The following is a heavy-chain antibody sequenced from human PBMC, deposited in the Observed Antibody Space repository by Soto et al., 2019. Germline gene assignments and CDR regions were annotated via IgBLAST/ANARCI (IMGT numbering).Heavy chain of an antibody. J-gene: IGHJ5*02. V-gene: IGHV1-18*01. CDR3: ARTSVSNYNWFDP. Sequence: QGQLVQSGAEVKKPGASVKVSCKASGYTFTDYDISWVRQAPGQGLEWMGWISVDNGNTKYVESLQGRVTMTTDTSTSTAYLEVRSLTSADKAVYYWARTSVSNYNWFDPWGQGTLVAVSS. CDR1: GYTFTDYD. D-gene: IGHD4-4*01. CDR2: ISVDNGNT.